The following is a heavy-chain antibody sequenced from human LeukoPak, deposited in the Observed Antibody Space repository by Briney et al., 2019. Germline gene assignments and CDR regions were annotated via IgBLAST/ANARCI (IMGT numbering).Heavy chain of an antibody. D-gene: IGHD3-9*01. CDR3: ARDRSSIRNYDILTGHRAWFDP. J-gene: IGHJ5*02. Sequence: PGASVKVSCQASGYTFNGYYIHWVRQAPGQGLEWMGRINPNCGGAHYAQHFQGRVSMPMDTSISTAYMELSRLRTDDTAVYYGARDRSSIRNYDILTGHRAWFDPWGQGTLVTVSS. CDR2: INPNCGGA. CDR1: GYTFNGYY. V-gene: IGHV1-2*06.